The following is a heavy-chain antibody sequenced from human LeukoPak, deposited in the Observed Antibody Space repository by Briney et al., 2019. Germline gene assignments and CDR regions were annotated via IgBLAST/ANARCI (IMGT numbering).Heavy chain of an antibody. Sequence: SETLSLTCAVYGGSFSGYYWSWIRQPPGKGLEWIGEINHSGSTNYNPSLKSRVTISVDTSKNQFSLKLSSVTAADTAVYYCARGQTGRWLQSKFDYWGQGTLVTVSS. J-gene: IGHJ4*02. CDR3: ARGQTGRWLQSKFDY. CDR1: GGSFSGYY. D-gene: IGHD3-10*01. V-gene: IGHV4-34*01. CDR2: INHSGST.